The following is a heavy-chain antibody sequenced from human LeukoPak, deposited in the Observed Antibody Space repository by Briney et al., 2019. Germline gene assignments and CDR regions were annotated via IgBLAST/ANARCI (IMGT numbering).Heavy chain of an antibody. CDR1: GFTFSDYN. V-gene: IGHV3-7*01. D-gene: IGHD3-22*01. CDR2: IKQDGSEK. CDR3: ARDLYRIVVVPHYFDY. J-gene: IGHJ4*02. Sequence: QSGGSLRLSCAASGFTFSDYNMSWVRQAPGKGLEWVANIKQDGSEKYYVDSVKGRFTISRDNAKNSLYLQMNSLRAEDTAVYYCARDLYRIVVVPHYFDYWGQGTLVTVSS.